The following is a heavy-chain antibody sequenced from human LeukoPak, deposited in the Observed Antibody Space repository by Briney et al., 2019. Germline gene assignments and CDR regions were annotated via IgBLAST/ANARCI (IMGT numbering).Heavy chain of an antibody. CDR2: ISYDGSNK. CDR3: AKFPGIAVAGTSF. D-gene: IGHD6-19*01. V-gene: IGHV3-30*18. CDR1: GFTFSSYG. J-gene: IGHJ4*02. Sequence: PGGSLRLSCVASGFTFSSYGMHWVRQAPGKGLEWVAVISYDGSNKYYADSVKGRFTISRDNSKNTLYLQMNSLRAEDTAVYYCAKFPGIAVAGTSFWGQGTLVTVSS.